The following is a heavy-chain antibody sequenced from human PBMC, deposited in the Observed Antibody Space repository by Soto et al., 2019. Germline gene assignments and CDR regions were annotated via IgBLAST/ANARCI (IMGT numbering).Heavy chain of an antibody. V-gene: IGHV3-23*01. D-gene: IGHD3-9*01. CDR1: GFTFNNYA. CDR3: AKDARSAHNDIMTGYYFDASDI. J-gene: IGHJ3*02. Sequence: EVQLLESGGGLAQPGESLRLSCAASGFTFNNYAMSWVRQAPGKGLEWVSTVRGSGSSTFYTDSVKGRFTISRDNSKNTLYLQMSSLRAEDTAVYYCAKDARSAHNDIMTGYYFDASDIWGHGTMVTVSS. CDR2: VRGSGSST.